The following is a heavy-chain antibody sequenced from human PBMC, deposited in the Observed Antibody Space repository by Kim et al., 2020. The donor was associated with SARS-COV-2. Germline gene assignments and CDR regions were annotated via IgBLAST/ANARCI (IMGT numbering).Heavy chain of an antibody. CDR3: ARATVAGYFDY. V-gene: IGHV3-30*01. J-gene: IGHJ4*02. Sequence: KYYADSVKGRFTISRDNSKNTLYLQMNSLRAEDTAVYYCARATVAGYFDYWGQGTLVTVSS. D-gene: IGHD6-19*01. CDR2: K.